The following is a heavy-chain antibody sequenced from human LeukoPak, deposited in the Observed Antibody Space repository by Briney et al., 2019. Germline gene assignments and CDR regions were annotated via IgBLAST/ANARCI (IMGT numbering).Heavy chain of an antibody. CDR3: ARHVAAAGTCVDY. D-gene: IGHD6-13*01. Sequence: SETVSLTCTVYACSISSSSYYWGWLRQPPGKGLEWIGSIYYSVSTYYNPSLKSRVTTSVDTSKNHYSLKLSSVTAADTAVYYCARHVAAAGTCVDYCGQGTLVTVSS. J-gene: IGHJ4*02. CDR2: IYYSVST. V-gene: IGHV4-39*01. CDR1: ACSISSSSYY.